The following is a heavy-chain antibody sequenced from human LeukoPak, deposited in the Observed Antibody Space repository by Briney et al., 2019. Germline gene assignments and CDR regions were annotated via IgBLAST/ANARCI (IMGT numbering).Heavy chain of an antibody. CDR3: ARGTITFGGVIVPDYFDY. D-gene: IGHD3-16*02. V-gene: IGHV1-18*01. J-gene: IGHJ4*02. CDR2: ISAYNGNT. Sequence: ASVKVSCKASGYTFTSYGISWVRQAPGQGLEWMGWISAYNGNTNYAQKLQGRVTMTTDTSTSTAYMELRSLRSDDTAVYYCARGTITFGGVIVPDYFDYWGQGTLVTVSS. CDR1: GYTFTSYG.